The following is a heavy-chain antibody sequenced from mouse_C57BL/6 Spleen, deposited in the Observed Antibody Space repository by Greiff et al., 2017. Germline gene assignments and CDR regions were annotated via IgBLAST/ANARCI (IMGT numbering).Heavy chain of an antibody. CDR1: GYTFTDYY. V-gene: IGHV1-19*01. CDR3: ARDVYYDYPFAY. CDR2: INPYNGGT. Sequence: EVMLVESGPVLVKPGASVKMSCKASGYTFTDYYMNWVKQSHGKSLEWIGVINPYNGGTSYNQKFKGKATLTVDKSSSTAYMELNSLTSEDSAVYYCARDVYYDYPFAYWGQGTLVTVSA. J-gene: IGHJ3*01. D-gene: IGHD2-4*01.